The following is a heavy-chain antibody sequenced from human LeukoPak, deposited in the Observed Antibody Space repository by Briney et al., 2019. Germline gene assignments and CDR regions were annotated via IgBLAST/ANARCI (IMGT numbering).Heavy chain of an antibody. J-gene: IGHJ4*02. CDR1: GFSFRNHA. CDR2: ISGSGGDT. CDR3: AKVLANYVYAFDY. D-gene: IGHD4/OR15-4a*01. Sequence: PGGSLRVSCAASGFSFRNHAMSWVRQAPGKGLEWVSAISGSGGDTTYADSVKGRFTISRDNSKNTLYLQMNSLRAEDTAVYYCAKVLANYVYAFDYWGQGTLVTVSS. V-gene: IGHV3-23*01.